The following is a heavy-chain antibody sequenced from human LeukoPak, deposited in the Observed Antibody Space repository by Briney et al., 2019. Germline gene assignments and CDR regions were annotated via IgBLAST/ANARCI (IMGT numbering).Heavy chain of an antibody. Sequence: PGGSLRLSCAASGFTFSTFAMHWVRQAPGKGLEWVAVISEDGSSNYYADSVKGRFTISRDNSKDMVFLEMSSLRVEDTAVNYCARGQLCRRGYHYYMDVWGKGTTVTVSS. CDR1: GFTFSTFA. V-gene: IGHV3-30*15. CDR3: ARGQLCRRGYHYYMDV. J-gene: IGHJ6*03. D-gene: IGHD6-13*01. CDR2: ISEDGSSN.